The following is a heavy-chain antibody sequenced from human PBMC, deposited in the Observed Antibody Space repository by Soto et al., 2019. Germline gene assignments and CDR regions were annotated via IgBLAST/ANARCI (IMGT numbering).Heavy chain of an antibody. J-gene: IGHJ6*02. V-gene: IGHV3-23*01. CDR2: INYNSRAT. D-gene: IGHD3-10*01. CDR1: GFSFNSYA. Sequence: EVQLLESGGGLVQPGGSLRLSCETSGFSFNSYAMTWVRQAPGMGLEWVAVINYNSRATFHAQSVKGRFTISRDNSRNPVVLQMDRLRAEDTAVYYCVKQRGSGKTFYDNMDVWGLGPTVIVSS. CDR3: VKQRGSGKTFYDNMDV.